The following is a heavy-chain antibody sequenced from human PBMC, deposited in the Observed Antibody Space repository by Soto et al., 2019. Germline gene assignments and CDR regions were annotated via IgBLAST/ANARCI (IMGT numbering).Heavy chain of an antibody. D-gene: IGHD6-19*01. V-gene: IGHV3-48*01. CDR1: GFTFSSYS. J-gene: IGHJ4*02. CDR3: ARDAGIDSGWYYFDY. CDR2: ISSSSSTI. Sequence: EVQLVESGGGLVQPGGSPRLSCAASGFTFSSYSMNWVRQAPGKGLEWVSYISSSSSTIYYADSVKGRFTISRDNAKNSLYLQMNSLRAEDTAVYYCARDAGIDSGWYYFDYWGQGTLVTVSS.